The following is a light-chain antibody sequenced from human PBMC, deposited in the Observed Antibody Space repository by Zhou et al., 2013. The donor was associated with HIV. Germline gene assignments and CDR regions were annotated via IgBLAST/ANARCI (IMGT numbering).Light chain of an antibody. Sequence: DIQMTQSPSSLSASVGDRVTMACWASQRVGQWLAWYQQKPGRAPKLLIYKVSSLESGVPSRFSGSGSGTDFTLTISSLQPDDFATYYCQQYSWDSTFGQGTKLEIK. V-gene: IGKV1-5*03. J-gene: IGKJ2*01. CDR2: KVS. CDR1: QRVGQW. CDR3: QQYSWDST.